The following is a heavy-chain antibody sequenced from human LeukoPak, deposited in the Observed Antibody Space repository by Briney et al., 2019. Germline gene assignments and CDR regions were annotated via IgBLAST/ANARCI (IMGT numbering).Heavy chain of an antibody. CDR3: ARDQREGYSSGWYGYTR. Sequence: SVKVSFKASGGTFSSYAISWVRQAPGQGLEWMGGIIPIFGTANYAQKFQGRVTITADESTSTAYMELSSLRSEDTAVYYCARDQREGYSSGWYGYTRWGQGTLVTVSS. J-gene: IGHJ4*02. CDR1: GGTFSSYA. CDR2: IIPIFGTA. D-gene: IGHD6-19*01. V-gene: IGHV1-69*13.